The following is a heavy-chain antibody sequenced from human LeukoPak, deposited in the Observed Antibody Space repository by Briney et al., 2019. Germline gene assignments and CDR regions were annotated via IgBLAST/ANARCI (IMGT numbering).Heavy chain of an antibody. CDR2: ISGSGGST. V-gene: IGHV3-23*01. D-gene: IGHD3-10*01. Sequence: GGSLRLSCAASGFTFSSYAMSWVRQAPGKGLEWVSAISGSGGSTYYADSVKGRFTISRDNSKNTLYLQMNSLRAEDTAVYYCAESNYYGSGSYYPYGMDVWGQGTTVTASS. J-gene: IGHJ6*02. CDR3: AESNYYGSGSYYPYGMDV. CDR1: GFTFSSYA.